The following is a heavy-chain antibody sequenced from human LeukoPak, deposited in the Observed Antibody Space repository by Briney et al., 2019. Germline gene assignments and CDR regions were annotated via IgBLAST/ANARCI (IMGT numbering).Heavy chain of an antibody. Sequence: GGSLRLSCAASGFTFSSYAMSWVRQAPGKGLEWVSAISGSGGSTYYADSVKGRFTISRDNSKNTLYLQMNSLRAEDTAVYYCAKPQYYDFWSGYYSFDYWGQGVLVTVSS. V-gene: IGHV3-23*01. J-gene: IGHJ4*02. CDR2: ISGSGGST. CDR1: GFTFSSYA. CDR3: AKPQYYDFWSGYYSFDY. D-gene: IGHD3-3*01.